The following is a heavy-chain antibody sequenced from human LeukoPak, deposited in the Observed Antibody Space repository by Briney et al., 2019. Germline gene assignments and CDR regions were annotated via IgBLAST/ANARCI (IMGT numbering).Heavy chain of an antibody. Sequence: PGGSLRLSCTASGFTFGDYAMSWFRQAPGKGLEWVGFIRSKAYGGTTEYAASVKGRFTISRDDSKSIAYLQMNSLKTEDTAVYYCTRDLVTGTRYYYYHGMDVWGQGTTVTVSS. J-gene: IGHJ6*02. CDR3: TRDLVTGTRYYYYHGMDV. CDR1: GFTFGDYA. V-gene: IGHV3-49*03. D-gene: IGHD2-8*02. CDR2: IRSKAYGGTT.